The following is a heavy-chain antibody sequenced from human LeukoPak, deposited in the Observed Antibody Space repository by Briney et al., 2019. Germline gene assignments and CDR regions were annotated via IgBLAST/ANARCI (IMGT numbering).Heavy chain of an antibody. CDR1: GGSISSGGYY. CDR3: AREGLTSFDP. J-gene: IGHJ5*02. V-gene: IGHV4-31*03. Sequence: SETLSLTCTVSGGSISSGGYYWSWIRQHPGKGLEWIGYIYYSGSTYYNPSLKSRVTISVDTSKNQFSLQLNSVTPEDTAVYYCAREGLTSFDPWGQGTLVTVSS. CDR2: IYYSGST. D-gene: IGHD3-9*01.